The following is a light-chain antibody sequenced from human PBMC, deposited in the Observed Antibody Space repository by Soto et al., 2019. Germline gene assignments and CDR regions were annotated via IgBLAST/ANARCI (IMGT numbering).Light chain of an antibody. CDR1: SSNIGAGFD. Sequence: QSVLTQPPSVSGAPGQRVTISCTGSSSNIGAGFDVHWYHQIAGTAPKLLIYGNSNRPSGVPDRFSGSKSGTSASLAITGLQAEDEADYYCQSYDSSLRGIFGGGTKLTVL. CDR3: QSYDSSLRGI. J-gene: IGLJ2*01. CDR2: GNS. V-gene: IGLV1-40*01.